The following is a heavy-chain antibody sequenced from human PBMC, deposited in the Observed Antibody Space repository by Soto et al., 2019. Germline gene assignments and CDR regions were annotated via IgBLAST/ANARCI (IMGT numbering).Heavy chain of an antibody. CDR3: AKGPLDDCLGGSCHFDH. CDR1: GFTFSSYG. D-gene: IGHD2-15*01. V-gene: IGHV3-23*01. J-gene: IGHJ4*02. Sequence: PGGSLRLSCAASGFTFSSYGMHWVRQAPGKGLEWVSTFSASSGSTYYADSVKGRFTISRDNVEDTLFLQLNNVRGDATAVYFCAKGPLDDCLGGSCHFDHWGQGVLVTVSS. CDR2: FSASSGST.